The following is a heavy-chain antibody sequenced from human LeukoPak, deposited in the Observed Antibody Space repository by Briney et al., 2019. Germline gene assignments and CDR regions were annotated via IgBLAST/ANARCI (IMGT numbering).Heavy chain of an antibody. Sequence: PGGSLRLSCAASGFTFNTYAMSWVRQAPGKGLGWVSGTSASGSSTYYADSVKGRFTVSRDNSKNTLYLQMNSLRAEDTAVYFCAKWKLVPTTLYHFDYWGQGTLATVS. CDR2: TSASGSST. CDR3: AKWKLVPTTLYHFDY. D-gene: IGHD2-2*01. V-gene: IGHV3-23*01. CDR1: GFTFNTYA. J-gene: IGHJ4*02.